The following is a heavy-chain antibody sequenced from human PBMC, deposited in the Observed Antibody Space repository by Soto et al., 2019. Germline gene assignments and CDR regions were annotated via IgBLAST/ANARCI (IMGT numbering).Heavy chain of an antibody. CDR2: IYSGGST. J-gene: IGHJ3*01. CDR1: GFTVSSNY. CDR3: ACSLVGRDSFDV. V-gene: IGHV3-53*01. Sequence: GGSLRLSCAASGFTVSSNYMSWVRQAPGKGLEWVSVIYSGGSTYYADSVRGRFTISRDNSKNTLYLQMKSLRAEDTAVYYCACSLVGRDSFDVWGQGTMVTLSS. D-gene: IGHD1-26*01.